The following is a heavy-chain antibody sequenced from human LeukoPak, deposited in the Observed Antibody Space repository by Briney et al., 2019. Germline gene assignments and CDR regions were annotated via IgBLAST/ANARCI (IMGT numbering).Heavy chain of an antibody. J-gene: IGHJ4*02. D-gene: IGHD5-12*01. Sequence: SETLSLTCTVSGGSISSYYWSWIRQPAGKGLEWIGRFYSGGSTDYNPSLKSRVTMSVDTSKSQFSLELSSVTAADTAVYYCARVYSGYDLPGSLANYYFDYWGQGTLVTVSS. CDR2: FYSGGST. CDR1: GGSISSYY. V-gene: IGHV4-4*07. CDR3: ARVYSGYDLPGSLANYYFDY.